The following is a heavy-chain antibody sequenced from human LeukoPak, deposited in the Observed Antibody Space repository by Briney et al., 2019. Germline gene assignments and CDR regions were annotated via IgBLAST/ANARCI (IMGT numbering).Heavy chain of an antibody. D-gene: IGHD4-17*01. Sequence: GGSLRPSCAASGFTSSSYEMNGVRQAPGKGLERVSYISSSGSIIYYADSVKGRFTISRDNAKVSLYLQMNSLRAEDTAVYYCARGDYGDYGYFDLWGRGTLVTVSS. CDR1: GFTSSSYE. V-gene: IGHV3-48*03. CDR2: ISSSGSII. J-gene: IGHJ2*01. CDR3: ARGDYGDYGYFDL.